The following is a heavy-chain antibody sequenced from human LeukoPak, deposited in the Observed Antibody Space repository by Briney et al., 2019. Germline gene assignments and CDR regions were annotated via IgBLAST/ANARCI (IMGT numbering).Heavy chain of an antibody. CDR1: GFTFSNYW. CDR3: VRDWDHFDFDS. Sequence: GGSLRLSCAASGFTFSNYWMHWVRQAPGKGLVWVSRIKGDGSHTIYADSVKGRFTVSRDNAKNTLYLQMKSLRDEDTAVYYCVRDWDHFDFDSWGQGTLVTVSS. V-gene: IGHV3-74*01. CDR2: IKGDGSHT. J-gene: IGHJ5*01. D-gene: IGHD1-14*01.